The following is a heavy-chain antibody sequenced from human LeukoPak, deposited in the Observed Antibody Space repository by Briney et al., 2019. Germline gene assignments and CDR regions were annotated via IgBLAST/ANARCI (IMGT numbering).Heavy chain of an antibody. CDR2: IRSKAYGGTT. CDR1: GFTFSTYA. CDR3: TRDRLVPARYDY. Sequence: PGGSLRLSCVASGFTFSTYAMSWVRQAPGKGLEWVGFIRSKAYGGTTEYAASVKGRFTISRDDSKSIAYLQMNSLKTEDTAVYYCTRDRLVPARYDYWGQGTLVTVSS. J-gene: IGHJ4*02. V-gene: IGHV3-49*04. D-gene: IGHD2-2*01.